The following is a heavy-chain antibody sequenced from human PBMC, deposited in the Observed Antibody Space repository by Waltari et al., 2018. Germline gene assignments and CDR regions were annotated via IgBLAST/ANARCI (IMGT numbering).Heavy chain of an antibody. Sequence: QVQLQESGPGLVKPSGTLSLTCAVSGCSISSSNWWSWVRQPPGKGLGWIAEIYHSGRTNYNPSLQSRVTIQVDKSKNKFSRKLSSVTAADTAVYYCARDLLRLGVPYYWGQGTLVTVSS. CDR2: IYHSGRT. CDR3: ARDLLRLGVPYY. D-gene: IGHD3-16*01. V-gene: IGHV4-4*02. CDR1: GCSISSSNW. J-gene: IGHJ4*02.